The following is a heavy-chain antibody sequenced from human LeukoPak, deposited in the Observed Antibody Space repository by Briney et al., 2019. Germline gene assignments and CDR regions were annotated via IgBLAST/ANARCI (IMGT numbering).Heavy chain of an antibody. CDR3: ARDTYYYDSSGYYYPGGSDC. CDR1: GFTFSSYS. V-gene: IGHV3-48*04. CDR2: ISSSSSTI. D-gene: IGHD3-22*01. Sequence: PGGSLRLSCAASGFTFSSYSMNWVRQAPGKGLEWVSYISSSSSTIYYADSVKGRFTISRDNAKNSLYLQMNSLRAEDTAVYYCARDTYYYDSSGYYYPGGSDCWGQGTLVTVSS. J-gene: IGHJ4*02.